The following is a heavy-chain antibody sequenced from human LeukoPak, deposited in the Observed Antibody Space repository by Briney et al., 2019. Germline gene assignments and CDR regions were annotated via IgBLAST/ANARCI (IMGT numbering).Heavy chain of an antibody. V-gene: IGHV3-30*18. CDR3: AKGGSYYDYYFDY. D-gene: IGHD1-26*01. Sequence: GRSLRLSCAASGFTFSSYGMHWVRQAPGKGLEWVAVISYDGSNKYYADSVKGRFTISRDNSKNTLYLQMNSLRAEDTAVYYCAKGGSYYDYYFDYWGQGTLVTVSS. CDR1: GFTFSSYG. CDR2: ISYDGSNK. J-gene: IGHJ4*02.